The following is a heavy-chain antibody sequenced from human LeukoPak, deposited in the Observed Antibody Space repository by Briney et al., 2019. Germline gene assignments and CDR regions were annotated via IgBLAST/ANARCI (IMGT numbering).Heavy chain of an antibody. V-gene: IGHV3-11*01. J-gene: IGHJ4*02. CDR1: GFTFSDYY. CDR2: ISSSGSTI. Sequence: GGSLRLSCAASGFTFSDYYMTWIRQAPGKGLEWVSHISSSGSTIYYADSVKGRFTISRDNAKNSLHLQMNSLRAEDTAVYYCARARPVYYGGECGYWGQGTLVTVSS. CDR3: ARARPVYYGGECGY. D-gene: IGHD3-10*01.